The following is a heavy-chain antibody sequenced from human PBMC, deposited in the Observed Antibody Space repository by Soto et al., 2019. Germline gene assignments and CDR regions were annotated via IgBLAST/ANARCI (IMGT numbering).Heavy chain of an antibody. Sequence: SETLSLTCTVSGGSISSYYWSWIRQPPGKGLEWIGYIYYSGSTNYNPSLKSRVTISVDTSKNQFSLKLSSVTAADTAVYYCARSPYPQRIAAAGSFDYWGQGTLVTVSS. D-gene: IGHD6-13*01. CDR3: ARSPYPQRIAAAGSFDY. CDR2: IYYSGST. J-gene: IGHJ4*02. V-gene: IGHV4-59*12. CDR1: GGSISSYY.